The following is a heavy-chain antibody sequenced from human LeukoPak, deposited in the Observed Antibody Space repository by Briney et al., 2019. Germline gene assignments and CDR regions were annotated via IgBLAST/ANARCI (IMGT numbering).Heavy chain of an antibody. J-gene: IGHJ4*02. CDR1: GFTFSSYW. CDR3: ARERSGSYNIFDY. D-gene: IGHD1-26*01. Sequence: PGGSLRLSCAASGFTFSSYWMHWVRQAPGKGLVWVSRINSDGSSTSYADSVKGRFTISRDNTKNTLYLQMNSLRAEDTAVYYCARERSGSYNIFDYWGQGTLVTVSS. V-gene: IGHV3-74*01. CDR2: INSDGSST.